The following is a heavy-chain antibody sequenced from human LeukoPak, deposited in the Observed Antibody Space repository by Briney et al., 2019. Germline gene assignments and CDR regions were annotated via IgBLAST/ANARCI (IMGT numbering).Heavy chain of an antibody. CDR1: GFSFSSYD. D-gene: IGHD6-13*01. V-gene: IGHV3-23*01. CDR2: ISCSSGST. CDR3: AKDTLYSSCWYGSEPYAFDI. Sequence: WGSLTLSCAASGFSFSSYDMSWVRQAPAKGGEWVSGISCSSGSTYYAASLKGRFTISRDNSKNTLYLQMNSLRAEDTAVYYCAKDTLYSSCWYGSEPYAFDIWGQGTMVTVSS. J-gene: IGHJ3*02.